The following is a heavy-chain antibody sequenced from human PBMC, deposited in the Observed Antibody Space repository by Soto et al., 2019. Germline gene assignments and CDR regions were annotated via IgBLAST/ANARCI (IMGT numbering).Heavy chain of an antibody. CDR1: GGSFSGYY. CDR2: INHSGST. D-gene: IGHD3-10*01. Sequence: SETLSLTCAVYGGSFSGYYWSWIRQPPGKGLEWIGEINHSGSTNYNPSLKSRVTISVDTSKNQFSLKLSSVTAADTAVYYCARGVKGILWFGEPDYWGQGTLVTVSS. V-gene: IGHV4-34*01. J-gene: IGHJ4*02. CDR3: ARGVKGILWFGEPDY.